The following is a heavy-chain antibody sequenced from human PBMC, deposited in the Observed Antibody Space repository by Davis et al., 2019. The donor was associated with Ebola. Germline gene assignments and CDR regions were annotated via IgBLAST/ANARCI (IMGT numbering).Heavy chain of an antibody. CDR2: IYPGDSDT. J-gene: IGHJ5*02. CDR1: GYSFTSYW. V-gene: IGHV5-51*01. CDR3: VRNKGPAATASWFDP. D-gene: IGHD2-2*01. Sequence: GESLKISCKGSGYSFTSYWIGWVRQMPGKGLEWMGIIYPGDSDTRYSPSFQGQVTISADKSIRTAYLQWSSLKASDTAMYYCVRNKGPAATASWFDPWGQGTLVTVSS.